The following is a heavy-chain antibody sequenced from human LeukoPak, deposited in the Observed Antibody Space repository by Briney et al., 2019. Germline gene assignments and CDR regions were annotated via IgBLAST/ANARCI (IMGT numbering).Heavy chain of an antibody. CDR3: ARSGIGYYDSSGYYYFDY. Sequence: GGSLRLSCAASGFTVSSNYMSWVRQAPGKGLEWVSVIYSGGSTYYADSVKGRFTISRDNSKNTPYLQMNSLRAEDTAVYYCARSGIGYYDSSGYYYFDYWGQGTLVTVSS. J-gene: IGHJ4*02. CDR2: IYSGGST. V-gene: IGHV3-66*01. CDR1: GFTVSSNY. D-gene: IGHD3-22*01.